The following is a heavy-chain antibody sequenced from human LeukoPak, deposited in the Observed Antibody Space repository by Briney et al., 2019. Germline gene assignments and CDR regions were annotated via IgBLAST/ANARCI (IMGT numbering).Heavy chain of an antibody. J-gene: IGHJ4*02. D-gene: IGHD3/OR15-3a*01. Sequence: RGSLRLSCAASGFTFYTYAMSWVRQAPGKGLECVSAISGRGDSTNYADSVKGRFTISRDNSKNTLYLQMNSLRAEDTAVYYCAKDSPGLAPIDYWGQGTLVTVSS. V-gene: IGHV3-23*01. CDR1: GFTFYTYA. CDR2: ISGRGDST. CDR3: AKDSPGLAPIDY.